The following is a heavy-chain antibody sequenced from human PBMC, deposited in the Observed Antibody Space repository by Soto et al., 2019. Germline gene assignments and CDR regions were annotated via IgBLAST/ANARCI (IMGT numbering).Heavy chain of an antibody. V-gene: IGHV1-18*01. D-gene: IGHD2-2*01. Sequence: ASVKVSCKASGYTFTSYGISWVRQAPGQGLEWMGWISAYNGNTNYAQKLQGRVTMTTDTSTSTAYMELRSLRSDDTAVYYCARAAIVVVPAAMNAFDIWGQGTMVTVSS. J-gene: IGHJ3*02. CDR3: ARAAIVVVPAAMNAFDI. CDR1: GYTFTSYG. CDR2: ISAYNGNT.